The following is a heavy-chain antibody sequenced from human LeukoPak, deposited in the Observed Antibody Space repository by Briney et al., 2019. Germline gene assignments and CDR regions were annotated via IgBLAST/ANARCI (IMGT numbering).Heavy chain of an antibody. J-gene: IGHJ4*02. V-gene: IGHV1-2*02. CDR2: IGPNSGGT. Sequence: ASVKVSRRASGYTFTDFYIHWVRQAPGQGLVWMGWIGPNSGGTNYAQKFLGRVTMTRDTSISTAYMELSGLRSDDTAVYFCARNYGGNAKYFDYWGQGTLVTVSS. D-gene: IGHD4-23*01. CDR3: ARNYGGNAKYFDY. CDR1: GYTFTDFY.